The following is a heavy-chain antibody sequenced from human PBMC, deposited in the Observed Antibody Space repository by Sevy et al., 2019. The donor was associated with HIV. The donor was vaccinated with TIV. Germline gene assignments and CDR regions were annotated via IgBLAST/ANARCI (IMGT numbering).Heavy chain of an antibody. CDR2: IYSGGST. CDR1: GFTVSSNY. V-gene: IGHV3-66*01. J-gene: IGHJ3*01. D-gene: IGHD1-26*01. CDR3: AREGAGDAFDF. Sequence: GGSLRLSCAASGFTVSSNYMSWVRQAPGKGLEWVSVIYSGGSTYYADSVKGRFTISRDNSNNTLYLQMNSLRAEDTAVYYCAREGAGDAFDFWGQGTMVTVSS.